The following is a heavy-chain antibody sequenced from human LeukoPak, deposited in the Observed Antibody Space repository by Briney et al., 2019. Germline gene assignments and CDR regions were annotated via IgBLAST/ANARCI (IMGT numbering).Heavy chain of an antibody. Sequence: SETLSLTCAVYGGSFNGYYWSWIRQPPGKGLEWIGEINHSGSTNYNPPLKSRVTISVDTSKNQFSLKLSSVTAADTAVYYCARGQWLVDYWGQGTLVTVSS. V-gene: IGHV4-34*01. CDR3: ARGQWLVDY. D-gene: IGHD6-19*01. CDR1: GGSFNGYY. J-gene: IGHJ4*02. CDR2: INHSGST.